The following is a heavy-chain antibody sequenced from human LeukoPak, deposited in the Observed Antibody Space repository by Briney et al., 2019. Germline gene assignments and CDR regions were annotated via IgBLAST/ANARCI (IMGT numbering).Heavy chain of an antibody. CDR3: ARVPGVGSIAARGRPLGY. CDR1: GFTFSSYA. Sequence: QPGRSLRLSCAASGFTFSSYAMHWVRQAPGKGLEWVAVISYDGSNKYYADSVKGRFTISRDNSKNTLYLQMNSLRAEDTAVYYCARVPGVGSIAARGRPLGYWGQGTLVTVSS. CDR2: ISYDGSNK. D-gene: IGHD6-6*01. J-gene: IGHJ4*02. V-gene: IGHV3-30*01.